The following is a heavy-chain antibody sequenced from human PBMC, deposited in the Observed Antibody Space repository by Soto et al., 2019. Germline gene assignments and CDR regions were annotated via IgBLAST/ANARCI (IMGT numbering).Heavy chain of an antibody. CDR1: GYFFSDYY. V-gene: IGHV1-2*02. CDR3: ARSSWRIFGVVIGWFDS. Sequence: SVKVSCKASGYFFSDYYIHWVRQAPGQGLEWMGWINPDSGDTSYAQKFQGRVTMTRDTSTNTVYMELTTLRPDDTAVYFCARSSWRIFGVVIGWFDSWGQGTLVTVSS. D-gene: IGHD3-3*01. J-gene: IGHJ5*01. CDR2: INPDSGDT.